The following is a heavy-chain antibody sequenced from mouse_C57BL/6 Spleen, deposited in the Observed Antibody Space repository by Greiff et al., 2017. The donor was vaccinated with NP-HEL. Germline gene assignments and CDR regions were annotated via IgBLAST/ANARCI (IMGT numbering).Heavy chain of an antibody. D-gene: IGHD1-1*01. CDR2: IYPGDGDT. CDR3: ARSGSSSYYAMDY. V-gene: IGHV1-80*01. Sequence: VQLQQSGAELVKPGASVKISCKASGYAFSSYWINWVKQRPGKGLEWIGQIYPGDGDTNYNGKFKGKATLTADKSSSTAYMQLSSLTSEDSAVYFCARSGSSSYYAMDYWGQGTSVTVSS. CDR1: GYAFSSYW. J-gene: IGHJ4*01.